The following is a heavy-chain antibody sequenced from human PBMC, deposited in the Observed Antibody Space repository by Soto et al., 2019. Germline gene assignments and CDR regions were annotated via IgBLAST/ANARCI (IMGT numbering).Heavy chain of an antibody. V-gene: IGHV3-30-3*01. CDR1: GFTFNDYG. CDR3: ARGENGVYAFFEY. Sequence: QVQLVESGGGVVQPGRSLRVSCAASGFTFNDYGMHWVRQAPGKGLEWVAVISYDGSNKYYADSVKGRFTISRDDSKNTLYLQMNSLRVEDTAVYYCARGENGVYAFFEYWGQGTLVTVSS. D-gene: IGHD2-8*01. CDR2: ISYDGSNK. J-gene: IGHJ4*02.